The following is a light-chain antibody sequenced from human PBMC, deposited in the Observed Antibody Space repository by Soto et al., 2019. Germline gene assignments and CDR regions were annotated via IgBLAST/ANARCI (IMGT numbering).Light chain of an antibody. CDR3: QQYGRSLWM. J-gene: IGKJ1*01. CDR1: QSVSSSY. CDR2: ATF. Sequence: EIVWTPSPGTLSLSHGERATLSCRASQSVSSSYLAWYQQKPGQAPRLLIYATFSRATGIPDRFSGSGAGTDFTLTISRLEPEDFAVYYCQQYGRSLWMFGQGTKVDIK. V-gene: IGKV3-20*01.